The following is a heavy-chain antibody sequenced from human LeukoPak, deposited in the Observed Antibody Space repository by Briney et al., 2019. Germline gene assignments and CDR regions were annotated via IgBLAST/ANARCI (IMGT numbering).Heavy chain of an antibody. CDR3: ARDRLYPGVAWFGAASDAFDI. D-gene: IGHD3-10*01. CDR2: IYTSGST. V-gene: IGHV4-39*07. J-gene: IGHJ3*02. Sequence: SETLSLTCAVSGGSSSSNSYYWGWIRQPPGKGLEWIGRIYTSGSTNYNPSLKSRVTISVDTSKNQFSLKLSSVTAADTAVYYCARDRLYPGVAWFGAASDAFDIWGQGTMVTVSS. CDR1: GGSSSSNSYY.